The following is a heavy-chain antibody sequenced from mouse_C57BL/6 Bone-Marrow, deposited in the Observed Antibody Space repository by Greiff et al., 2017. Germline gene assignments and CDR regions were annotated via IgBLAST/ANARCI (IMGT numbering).Heavy chain of an antibody. CDR1: GYTFTSYW. CDR3: AIGGLRRGFAY. CDR2: IHPSDSDT. V-gene: IGHV1-74*01. D-gene: IGHD2-2*01. J-gene: IGHJ3*01. Sequence: QVQLKQPGAELVKPGASVKVSCKASGYTFTSYWMHWVKQRPGQGLEWIGRIHPSDSDTNYNQKFKGKATLTVDKSSSTAYMQLSSLTSEDSAVYYRAIGGLRRGFAYWGQGTLVTVSA.